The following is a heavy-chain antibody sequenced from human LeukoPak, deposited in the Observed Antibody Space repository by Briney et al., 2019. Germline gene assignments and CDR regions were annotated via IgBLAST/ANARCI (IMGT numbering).Heavy chain of an antibody. CDR1: GFTFSSYR. Sequence: PGGSLRLSCAASGFTFSSYRMNWVRQAPGKGLEWVSVIHSGGSTYYADSVKGRFTISRDNSKNTLFLQMNSLRAEDTAVYYCASQYSSSWSFDYWGQGTLVTVSS. CDR2: IHSGGST. V-gene: IGHV3-53*01. D-gene: IGHD6-13*01. J-gene: IGHJ4*02. CDR3: ASQYSSSWSFDY.